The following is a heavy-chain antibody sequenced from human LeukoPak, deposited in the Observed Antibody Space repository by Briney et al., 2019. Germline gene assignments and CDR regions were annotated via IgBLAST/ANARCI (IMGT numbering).Heavy chain of an antibody. CDR2: ISYDGSNK. CDR3: ARSSFIYSSTSHPFDY. J-gene: IGHJ4*02. V-gene: IGHV3-30-3*01. CDR1: GFTFSSYA. Sequence: GGSLRLSCAASGFTFSSYAMHWVRQAPGKGLEWVAVISYDGSNKYYADSVKGRFTISRDNSKNTLYLQMNSLRAEDTAVYYCARSSFIYSSTSHPFDYWGQGTLVTVSS. D-gene: IGHD6-19*01.